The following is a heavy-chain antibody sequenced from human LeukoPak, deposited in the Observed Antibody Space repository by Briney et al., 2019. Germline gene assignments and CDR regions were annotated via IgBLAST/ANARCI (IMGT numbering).Heavy chain of an antibody. Sequence: QAGGSLRLSCAASGFTFSSYGMHWVRQAPGKGLEWVAVISYDGSNKYYADSVKGRFTISRDNYKKTLYQQMNSLRAEDTAVFYCAKESWSTGSGKGAFDIWGQGTMVTVSS. D-gene: IGHD3-10*01. V-gene: IGHV3-30*18. CDR2: ISYDGSNK. J-gene: IGHJ3*02. CDR3: AKESWSTGSGKGAFDI. CDR1: GFTFSSYG.